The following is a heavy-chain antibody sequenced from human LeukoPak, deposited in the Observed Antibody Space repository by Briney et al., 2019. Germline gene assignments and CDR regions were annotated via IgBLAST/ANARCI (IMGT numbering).Heavy chain of an antibody. D-gene: IGHD3-3*01. CDR3: ARVSQFLEWKDAFDI. CDR1: AFTFDDYA. CDR2: INWNGYST. J-gene: IGHJ3*02. Sequence: GGSLRLSCTASAFTFDDYAMSWVRQAPGKGLEWVSGINWNGYSTGYSDSVKGRFTISRDNAKNSLYLQMNSLRAEDTALYYGARVSQFLEWKDAFDIWGQGTMVTVSS. V-gene: IGHV3-20*04.